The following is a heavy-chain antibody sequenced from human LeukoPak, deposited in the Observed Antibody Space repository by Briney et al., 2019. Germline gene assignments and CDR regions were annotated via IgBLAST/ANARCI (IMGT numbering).Heavy chain of an antibody. CDR1: GYTFTSYA. V-gene: IGHV1-3*01. D-gene: IGHD3-16*02. J-gene: IGHJ4*02. Sequence: GAPVKVSCKASGYTFTSYAMHWVRQAPGQRLEWMGWINAGNGNTKYSQKFQGRVTITRDTSASTAYMELSSLRSEDTAVYYCASADYVWGSYRYTGGGFDYWGQGTLVTVSS. CDR2: INAGNGNT. CDR3: ASADYVWGSYRYTGGGFDY.